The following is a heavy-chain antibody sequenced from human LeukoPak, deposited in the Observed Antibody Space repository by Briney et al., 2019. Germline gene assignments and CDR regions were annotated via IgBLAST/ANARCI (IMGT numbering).Heavy chain of an antibody. CDR3: ARVGSGYNSLEYYFDY. Sequence: SETLSLTCTVSGGSISSYYWSWIRQPPGKGLEWIGYIYYSGSTNYNPSLKSRVTISVDTSKNQFSLKLSSVTAADTAVYYCARVGSGYNSLEYYFDYWGQGTLVTASS. CDR2: IYYSGST. CDR1: GGSISSYY. V-gene: IGHV4-59*01. D-gene: IGHD5-24*01. J-gene: IGHJ4*02.